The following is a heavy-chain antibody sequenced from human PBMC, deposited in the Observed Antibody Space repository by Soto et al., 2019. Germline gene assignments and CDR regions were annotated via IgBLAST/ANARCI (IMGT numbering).Heavy chain of an antibody. CDR1: GGSISSSSHY. D-gene: IGHD5-12*01. Sequence: QLQLQESGPGLVKPSETLSLTCTVSGGSISSSSHYWGWIRQPPGKGLEWFGSIYYSGSTYYNPSLKSRVTISVDTSKNQFSLKLTSVTAADTAVYYCARYSEYSGYDIPLKTFDSWGQGTLVTVSS. J-gene: IGHJ4*02. CDR3: ARYSEYSGYDIPLKTFDS. V-gene: IGHV4-39*01. CDR2: IYYSGST.